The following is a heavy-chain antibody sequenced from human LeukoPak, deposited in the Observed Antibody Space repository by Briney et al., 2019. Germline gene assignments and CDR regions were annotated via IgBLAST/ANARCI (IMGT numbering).Heavy chain of an antibody. CDR1: GLTFSSYA. CDR2: ISGSGGST. D-gene: IGHD3-10*01. Sequence: PGGSLRLSCAASGLTFSSYAMSWVRQAPGKGLEWVSAISGSGGSTYYADSVKGRFTISRDNSKNTLYLQMNSLRAEDTAVYYCARGVGSAEAFDIWGQGTMVTVSS. V-gene: IGHV3-23*01. CDR3: ARGVGSAEAFDI. J-gene: IGHJ3*02.